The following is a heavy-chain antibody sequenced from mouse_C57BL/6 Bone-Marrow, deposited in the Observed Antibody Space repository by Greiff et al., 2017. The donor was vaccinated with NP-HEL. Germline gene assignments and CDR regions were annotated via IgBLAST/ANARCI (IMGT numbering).Heavy chain of an antibody. J-gene: IGHJ2*01. Sequence: QVQLQQPGAELVRPGSSVKLSCKASGYTFTSYWMHWVKQRPIQGLEWIGNIDPSDSETHYNQKFKDKATLTVDKSSSTAYMQLSSLTSEDSAVYYCARWGVYYGSQRKRNYFDYWGQGTTLTVSS. CDR1: GYTFTSYW. CDR2: IDPSDSET. D-gene: IGHD1-1*01. V-gene: IGHV1-52*01. CDR3: ARWGVYYGSQRKRNYFDY.